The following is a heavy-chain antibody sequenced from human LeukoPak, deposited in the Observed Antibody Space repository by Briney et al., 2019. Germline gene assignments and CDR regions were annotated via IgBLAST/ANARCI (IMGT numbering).Heavy chain of an antibody. CDR2: IYYSGST. CDR1: GGSISSSSYY. Sequence: PSETLSLTCTVSGGSISSSSYYWGWIRQPPGTGLEWIGSIYYSGSTYYNPSLKSRVTISVDTSKNQFSLKLSSVTAADTAVYYCARHLHPYSEGSLDYWGQGTLVTVSS. V-gene: IGHV4-39*01. CDR3: ARHLHPYSEGSLDY. J-gene: IGHJ4*02. D-gene: IGHD2-21*01.